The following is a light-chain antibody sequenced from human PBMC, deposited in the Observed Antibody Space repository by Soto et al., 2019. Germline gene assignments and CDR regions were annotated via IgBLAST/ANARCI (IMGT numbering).Light chain of an antibody. Sequence: DIQMTQSPSTLSASVGDRVTITCRASQTIGGWLAWFQQKPVKAPNILIYGVSSVESGVPSRFSGSGSGTTFTLTITNLQPDDFATYYCQQYADYSWTFGQGTKVEGK. CDR2: GVS. CDR3: QQYADYSWT. CDR1: QTIGGW. V-gene: IGKV1-5*03. J-gene: IGKJ1*01.